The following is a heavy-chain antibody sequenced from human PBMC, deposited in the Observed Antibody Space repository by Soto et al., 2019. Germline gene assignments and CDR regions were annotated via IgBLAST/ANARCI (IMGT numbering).Heavy chain of an antibody. D-gene: IGHD5-18*01. CDR1: DGSISRYY. Sequence: PSETLSLTCTVSDGSISRYYCSWIRQPPGKGLEWIGYFYYNGGTNYNPSLKSRVTISVDTSKNQFSLKLSSVTAADTAVYYCARADNNGYDYWGQGTLVTVS. V-gene: IGHV4-59*01. J-gene: IGHJ4*02. CDR2: FYYNGGT. CDR3: ARADNNGYDY.